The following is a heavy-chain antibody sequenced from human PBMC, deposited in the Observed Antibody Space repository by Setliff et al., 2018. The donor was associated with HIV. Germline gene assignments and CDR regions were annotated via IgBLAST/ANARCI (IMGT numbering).Heavy chain of an antibody. CDR1: GGSVNSYH. D-gene: IGHD2-21*02. CDR2: IYKSGTT. Sequence: SETLSLTCSVSGGSVNSYHWSWIRQPPGKGLEWIGYIYKSGTTNYSPSLKSRVTISAGPSKNQFSLKLTPVTAADTAVYYCGRLSETAMASFDSWGQGILVTVSS. CDR3: GRLSETAMASFDS. V-gene: IGHV4-59*08. J-gene: IGHJ4*02.